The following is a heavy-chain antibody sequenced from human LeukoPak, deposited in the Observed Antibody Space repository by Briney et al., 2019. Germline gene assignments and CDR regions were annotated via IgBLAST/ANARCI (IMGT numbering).Heavy chain of an antibody. CDR2: IKQDGSEK. CDR3: ATDRDWTLLDY. CDR1: GLTFSSNW. J-gene: IGHJ4*02. Sequence: GGSLRLSCTASGLTFSSNWMSWVGQAPGKGLEGVANIKQDGSEKNYVDSVKGRFTISRDNAKNSLYLQMNSLRAEDTAVYYCATDRDWTLLDYWGQGTLVTVSS. D-gene: IGHD1-1*01. V-gene: IGHV3-7*01.